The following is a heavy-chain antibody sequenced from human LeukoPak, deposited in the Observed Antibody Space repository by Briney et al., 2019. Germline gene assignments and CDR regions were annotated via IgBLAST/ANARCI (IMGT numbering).Heavy chain of an antibody. CDR2: IYYSGIT. V-gene: IGHV4-39*01. CDR1: GGSISTSDRY. D-gene: IGHD3-10*02. Sequence: PSETLSLTCTVSGGSISTSDRYWGWIRQPPGKGLEWIGSIYYSGITYRNPSLKSRVTISVDTSKNQFSLRLSSVTAADTAVYYCAELGITMIGGVWGKGTTVTVSS. CDR3: AELGITMIGGV. J-gene: IGHJ6*04.